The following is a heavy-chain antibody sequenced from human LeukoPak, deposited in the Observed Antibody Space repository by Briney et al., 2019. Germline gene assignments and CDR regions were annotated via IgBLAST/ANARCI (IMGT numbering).Heavy chain of an antibody. Sequence: SETLSLTCTVSGGSISSYYWSWIRQPPGRGLEWIGEINHDGATNYNPSLKSRVTMSVDTSKNQFSLKLNSVTAADTAVYYCAKEACYSGTCDAFDIWGQGTMVIVSS. V-gene: IGHV4-34*01. CDR2: INHDGAT. CDR3: AKEACYSGTCDAFDI. D-gene: IGHD1-26*01. J-gene: IGHJ3*02. CDR1: GGSISSYY.